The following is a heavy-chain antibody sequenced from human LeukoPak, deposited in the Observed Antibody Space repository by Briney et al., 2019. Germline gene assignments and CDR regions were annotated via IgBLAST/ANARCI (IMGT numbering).Heavy chain of an antibody. CDR2: IYYSGST. V-gene: IGHV4-39*01. CDR1: GGSISSSSYY. D-gene: IGHD6-19*01. CDR3: ARQYWGSGWSRPLKY. J-gene: IGHJ4*02. Sequence: PSETLSLTCTVSGGSISSSSYYWGWIRQPPGKGLEWIGSIYYSGSTYYNPSLKSRVTISVDTSKNQFSLKLSSVTAADTAVYYCARQYWGSGWSRPLKYWGQGTLVTVSS.